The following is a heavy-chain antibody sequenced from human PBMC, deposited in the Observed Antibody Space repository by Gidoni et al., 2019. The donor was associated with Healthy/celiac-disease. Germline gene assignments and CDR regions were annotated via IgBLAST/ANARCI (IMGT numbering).Heavy chain of an antibody. CDR2: IWYDGSNK. V-gene: IGHV3-33*01. D-gene: IGHD1-26*01. CDR3: ARARGGRDKGRYFQH. CDR1: GFTFSRYG. J-gene: IGHJ1*01. Sequence: QVQLVESGGGVVQPGRSLGTSCAASGFTFSRYGMHWVRQAPGKGLELVAVIWYDGSNKYYADSVKGRFTISRDNSKNTLYLQMNSLRAEDTAVYYCARARGGRDKGRYFQHWGQGTLVTVSS.